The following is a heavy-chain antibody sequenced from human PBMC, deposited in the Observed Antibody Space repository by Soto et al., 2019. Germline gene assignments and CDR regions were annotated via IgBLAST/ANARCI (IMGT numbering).Heavy chain of an antibody. V-gene: IGHV4-39*01. J-gene: IGHJ5*02. CDR3: ARRNTYYDILTGSTNWFDP. CDR1: GGSISSSSYY. Sequence: SLTCTVSGGSISSSSYYWGWIRQPPGKGLEWIGSIYYSGSTYYNPSLKSRVTISVDTSKNQFSLKLSSVTAADTAVYYCARRNTYYDILTGSTNWFDPWGQGTLVTVSS. CDR2: IYYSGST. D-gene: IGHD3-9*01.